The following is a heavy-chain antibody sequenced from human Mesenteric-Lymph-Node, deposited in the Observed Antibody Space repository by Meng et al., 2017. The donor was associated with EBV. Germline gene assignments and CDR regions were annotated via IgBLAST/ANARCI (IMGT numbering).Heavy chain of an antibody. Sequence: QITFKWSGPARVKPTQTLTLTCSFSGFSLNARGVGVGWIRQSPGKALEWLSLIYWDDDKRYSPSLKTRLTITKDTSENQVVLTMTNMDPVDAATYYCAHRTSNCFDPWGQGTLVTVSS. V-gene: IGHV2-5*02. CDR2: IYWDDDK. CDR1: GFSLNARGVG. J-gene: IGHJ5*02. CDR3: AHRTSNCFDP.